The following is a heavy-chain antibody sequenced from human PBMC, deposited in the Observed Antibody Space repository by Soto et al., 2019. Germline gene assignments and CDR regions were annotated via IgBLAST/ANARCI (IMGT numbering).Heavy chain of an antibody. CDR3: ASSGLGQQLVPGYYYGMDV. Sequence: GGSLRLSCAASGFTFSSYGMHWVRQAPGKGLEWVAVIWYDGSNKYYADSVKGRFTISRDNSKNTLYLQMNSLRAEDTAVYYCASSGLGQQLVPGYYYGMDVWGQGTTVTVSS. V-gene: IGHV3-33*01. D-gene: IGHD6-13*01. CDR2: IWYDGSNK. J-gene: IGHJ6*02. CDR1: GFTFSSYG.